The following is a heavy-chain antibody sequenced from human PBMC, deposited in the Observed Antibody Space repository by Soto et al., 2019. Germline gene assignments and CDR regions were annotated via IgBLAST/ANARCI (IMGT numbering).Heavy chain of an antibody. CDR2: ISGSGGST. CDR3: AKDENNWHYFDY. V-gene: IGHV3-23*01. J-gene: IGHJ4*02. Sequence: GVSLRLSCAASGFTFSNYGMDWVRQAPGKGLEWVSAISGSGGSTYYADSVKGRFTISRDNSKNTLYLQMNSLRAEDTAVYYCAKDENNWHYFDYWGQGTLVTVSS. CDR1: GFTFSNYG. D-gene: IGHD1-20*01.